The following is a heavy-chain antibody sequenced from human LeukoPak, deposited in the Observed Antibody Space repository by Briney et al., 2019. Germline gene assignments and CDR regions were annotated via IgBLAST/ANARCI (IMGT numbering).Heavy chain of an antibody. D-gene: IGHD2-2*03. CDR1: GFTFSSYN. Sequence: GGSLRLSCAASGFTFSSYNMNWVRQAPGKGLEWVSSISSSSTYLFYADSVKGRFAISRDNAKNSLYLQMSSLRAEDTAVYYCARDLDIVVVPASWFDPWGQGTLVTVSS. J-gene: IGHJ5*02. CDR3: ARDLDIVVVPASWFDP. CDR2: ISSSSTYL. V-gene: IGHV3-21*01.